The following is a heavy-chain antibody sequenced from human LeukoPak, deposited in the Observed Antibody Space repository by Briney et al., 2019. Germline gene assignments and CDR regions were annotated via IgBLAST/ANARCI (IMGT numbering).Heavy chain of an antibody. J-gene: IGHJ6*02. V-gene: IGHV4-34*01. CDR2: INHSGST. CDR1: GGSFSGYY. Sequence: SETLSLTCAVYGGSFSGYYWSWIRQPPGKGLEWIGEINHSGSTNYNPSLKSRVTTSVDTSKNQFSLKLSSVTAADTAVYYCARARTSGPDLTIFGVVLDYYGMDVWGQGTTVTVSS. D-gene: IGHD3-3*01. CDR3: ARARTSGPDLTIFGVVLDYYGMDV.